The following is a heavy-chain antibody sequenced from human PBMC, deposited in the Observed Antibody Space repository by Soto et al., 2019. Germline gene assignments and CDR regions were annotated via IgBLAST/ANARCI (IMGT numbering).Heavy chain of an antibody. J-gene: IGHJ6*02. CDR2: IIPIFGTA. CDR3: AVRGGSSWSSYYGMDV. V-gene: IGHV1-69*01. CDR1: GGTFSSYA. Sequence: QVQLVQSGAEVKKPGSSLKVSCKASGGTFSSYAISWVRQAPGQGLEWMGGIIPIFGTANYAQKFQGRVTITADESTSRAYMELRSLRSEETAVYYCAVRGGSSWSSYYGMDVWGQGTTVTVSS. D-gene: IGHD6-13*01.